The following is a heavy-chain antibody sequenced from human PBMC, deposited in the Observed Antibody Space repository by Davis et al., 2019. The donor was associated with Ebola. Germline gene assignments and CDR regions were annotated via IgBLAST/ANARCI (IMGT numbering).Heavy chain of an antibody. CDR2: IVGNGDNK. CDR3: AKDQYNWNDGGFDH. V-gene: IGHV3-23*01. CDR1: GFTFSRYA. J-gene: IGHJ4*02. Sequence: GGSLRLSCAASGFTFSRYAMTWVRQAPGKGLEWVSAIVGNGDNKYYADSVKGRFTVSRDNSKKTLYLQMSSLRADDTAVYFCAKDQYNWNDGGFDHWGQGTLVTVSS. D-gene: IGHD1-20*01.